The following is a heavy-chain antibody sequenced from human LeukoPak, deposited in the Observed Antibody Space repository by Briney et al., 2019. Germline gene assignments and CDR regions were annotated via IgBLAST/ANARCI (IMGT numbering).Heavy chain of an antibody. V-gene: IGHV3-23*01. J-gene: IGHJ4*02. D-gene: IGHD3-9*01. CDR2: ISGSGGST. Sequence: PGGSLRVSCAASGFNFSSYAMNWVRQAPGKGLEWVSAISGSGGSTYYTDSVKGRFTISRDNSKNTLYLQMNSLRAEDTAVYYCASNSRPYDILAGYREPSFDYWGQGTLVTVSS. CDR1: GFNFSSYA. CDR3: ASNSRPYDILAGYREPSFDY.